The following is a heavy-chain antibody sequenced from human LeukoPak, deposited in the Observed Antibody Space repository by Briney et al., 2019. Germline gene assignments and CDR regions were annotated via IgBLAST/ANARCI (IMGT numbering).Heavy chain of an antibody. CDR3: ARSIAVAGLPVDP. D-gene: IGHD6-19*01. V-gene: IGHV4-38-2*02. CDR2: VFHRGTT. CDR1: GYSINSAFY. J-gene: IGHJ5*02. Sequence: PSETLSLTCTVSGYSINSAFYWGWIRVPPGKGLEWIGSVFHRGTTYYNSSLKSRVNISIDTSKNQFSLKLSSVTAADTAVYYCARSIAVAGLPVDPWGQGTLVTVSS.